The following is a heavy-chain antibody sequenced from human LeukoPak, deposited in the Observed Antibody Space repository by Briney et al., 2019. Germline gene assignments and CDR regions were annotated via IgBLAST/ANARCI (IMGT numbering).Heavy chain of an antibody. CDR2: INPNSGGT. J-gene: IGHJ4*02. Sequence: ASVKVSCKASGYTFTGYYMHWVRQAPGQGLEWMGWINPNSGGTNYAQKFQGWVTMTRDTSISTAYMELSRLRSDDTAVYYCARERIIPDTWAREGYFDYWGQGTLVTVSS. CDR1: GYTFTGYY. V-gene: IGHV1-2*04. D-gene: IGHD2-15*01. CDR3: ARERIIPDTWAREGYFDY.